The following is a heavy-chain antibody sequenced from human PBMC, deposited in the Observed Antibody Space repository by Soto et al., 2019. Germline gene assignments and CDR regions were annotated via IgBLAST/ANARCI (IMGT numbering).Heavy chain of an antibody. CDR1: GFTFRSYW. Sequence: AGTLSLSCATSGFTFRSYWMSWVRPAPGKGREWVANIKQDGSEKYYVDYVKGLFTISRDNAKNSLYLQMNGLRAEDTAVYYCARGEYYFDYWGQGTLVTVS. CDR3: ARGEYYFDY. J-gene: IGHJ4*02. CDR2: IKQDGSEK. D-gene: IGHD3-10*01. V-gene: IGHV3-7*05.